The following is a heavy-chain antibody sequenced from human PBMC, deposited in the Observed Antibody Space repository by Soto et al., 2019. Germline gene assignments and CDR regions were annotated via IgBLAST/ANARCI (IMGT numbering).Heavy chain of an antibody. J-gene: IGHJ4*02. CDR3: AREEAAAGMGY. CDR2: IIPIFGTA. D-gene: IGHD6-13*01. CDR1: GGTFSSYA. Sequence: GASVKVSCKASGGTFSSYAISWVRQAPGQGLEWMVGIIPIFGTANYAQKFQGRVTITADESTSAAYMELSSLRSEDTAVYYCAREEAAAGMGYWGQGTLVNVSS. V-gene: IGHV1-69*13.